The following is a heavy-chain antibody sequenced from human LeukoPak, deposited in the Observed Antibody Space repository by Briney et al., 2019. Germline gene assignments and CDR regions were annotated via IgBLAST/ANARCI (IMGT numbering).Heavy chain of an antibody. Sequence: ASVKVSCKASGYSFTSYGISWVRQAPGQGLEWMGWISTYNANTNYALKLQGRVTLTTDTSTSTAYTELKSLRSDDTAVYYCAREECSIGVCYPSGYWGQGTLVTVSS. CDR1: GYSFTSYG. J-gene: IGHJ4*02. V-gene: IGHV1-18*01. D-gene: IGHD2-8*01. CDR2: ISTYNANT. CDR3: AREECSIGVCYPSGY.